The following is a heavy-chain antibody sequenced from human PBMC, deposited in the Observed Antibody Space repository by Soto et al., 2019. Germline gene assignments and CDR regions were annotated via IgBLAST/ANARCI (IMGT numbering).Heavy chain of an antibody. CDR2: IYHSGST. D-gene: IGHD3-22*01. J-gene: IGHJ3*02. CDR1: GGSISSSNW. V-gene: IGHV4-4*02. CDR3: SGGIITMLVVGGGDDAFDI. Sequence: SETLSLTCAVSGGSISSSNWWSWVRQPPGKGLEWIGEIYHSGSTNYNPSLKSRVTISVDKSKNQFSLKLSSVTAADTAAHYCSGGIITMLVVGGGDDAFDIWGQGTMVTVSS.